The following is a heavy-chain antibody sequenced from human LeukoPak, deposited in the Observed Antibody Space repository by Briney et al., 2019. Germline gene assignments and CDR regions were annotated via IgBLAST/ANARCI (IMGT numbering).Heavy chain of an antibody. CDR3: ARGYYYDSSGYYLPDAFDI. Sequence: GGSLRLSCAASGFIFDDYAMHWVRQAPGKGLEWVSLISGDGGSTYYADSVKGRFTISRDNSKNSLYLQMNSLRTEDTALYYCARGYYYDSSGYYLPDAFDIWGQGTMVTVSS. V-gene: IGHV3-43*02. J-gene: IGHJ3*02. D-gene: IGHD3-22*01. CDR1: GFIFDDYA. CDR2: ISGDGGST.